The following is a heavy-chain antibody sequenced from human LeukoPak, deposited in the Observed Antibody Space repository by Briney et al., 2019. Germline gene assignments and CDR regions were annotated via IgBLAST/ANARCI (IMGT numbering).Heavy chain of an antibody. CDR2: ISYDGSNK. D-gene: IGHD5-24*01. CDR1: GFPFSSYG. J-gene: IGHJ4*02. V-gene: IGHV3-30*19. Sequence: GGSLRLSCAASGFPFSSYGMHWARQAPGKGLEWVAVISYDGSNKYYADSVKGRFTISRDNSKNTLYLQMNSLRAEDTAVYYCASQQMATMGPFDYWGQGTLVTVSS. CDR3: ASQQMATMGPFDY.